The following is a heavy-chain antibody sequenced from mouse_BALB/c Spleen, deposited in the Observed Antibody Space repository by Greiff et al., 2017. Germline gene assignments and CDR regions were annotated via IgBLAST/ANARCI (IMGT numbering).Heavy chain of an antibody. CDR3: AKNEALYYAMDY. CDR1: GFSLTSYG. V-gene: IGHV2-5-1*01. J-gene: IGHJ4*01. Sequence: VQLQQSGPSLVQPSQSLSITCTVSGFSLTSYGVHWVRQSPGKGLEWLGVIWRGGSTDYNAAFMSRLSITKDNSKSQVFFKMNSLQADDTAIYYCAKNEALYYAMDYWGQGTSVTVSS. CDR2: IWRGGST.